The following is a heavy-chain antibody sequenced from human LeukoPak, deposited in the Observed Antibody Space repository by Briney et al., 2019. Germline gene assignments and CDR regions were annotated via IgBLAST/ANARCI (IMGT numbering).Heavy chain of an antibody. J-gene: IGHJ4*02. CDR1: GFTFGSYA. CDR2: KSYDGTNE. D-gene: IGHD1-26*01. Sequence: GGSLRPSCAASGFTFGSYAIHWVRQAPGKGLEWMAVKSYDGTNEYYADSVKGRFTISRDNSKNTLYLQMNSLRAEDTAVYYCASGAGGWELLTKSTFDYWGQGTLVTVSS. CDR3: ASGAGGWELLTKSTFDY. V-gene: IGHV3-30*04.